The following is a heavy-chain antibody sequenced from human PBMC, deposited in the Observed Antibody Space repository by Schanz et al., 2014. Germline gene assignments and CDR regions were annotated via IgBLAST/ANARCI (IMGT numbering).Heavy chain of an antibody. CDR3: ARDGYSVVVISTTESFDI. CDR2: IYIGGNT. Sequence: DVHLLESGGGLVQPGGSLRLSCAASGFSVGNKYMNWVRQAPGKGLEWVSFIYIGGNTYYADSVKSRFTISRDNSRNTLYLQMNSLRAEDTAVYYCARDGYSVVVISTTESFDIWGQGTMVTVSP. J-gene: IGHJ3*02. CDR1: GFSVGNKY. V-gene: IGHV3-66*01. D-gene: IGHD2-21*01.